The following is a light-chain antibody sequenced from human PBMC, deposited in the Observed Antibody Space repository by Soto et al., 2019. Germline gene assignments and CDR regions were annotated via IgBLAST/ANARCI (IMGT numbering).Light chain of an antibody. CDR2: EVX. CDR3: SSYAGSNLWV. Sequence: QSVLTQSPSASGSPGQSVTISCTGTSSDVGNYKYVSWYQQHPGKAPKLMIYEVXKRXSXVPDXFXGSKSGNTASLTVSGLQVEDXADYYCSSYAGSNLWVFGGGTKLTVL. J-gene: IGLJ3*02. CDR1: SSDVGNYKY. V-gene: IGLV2-8*01.